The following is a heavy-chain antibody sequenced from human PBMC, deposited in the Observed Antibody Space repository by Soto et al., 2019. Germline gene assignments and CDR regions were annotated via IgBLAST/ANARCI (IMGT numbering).Heavy chain of an antibody. J-gene: IGHJ5*02. V-gene: IGHV1-69*13. Sequence: SVKVSCKASGGTFSSYAISWVRQAPGQGLEWMGGIIPIFGTANYAQKFQGRVTITADESTSTAYMELSSLRSEDTAVYYCARDPTHYYGSGSHTFDPWGQGTLVTVSS. CDR1: GGTFSSYA. CDR2: IIPIFGTA. D-gene: IGHD3-10*01. CDR3: ARDPTHYYGSGSHTFDP.